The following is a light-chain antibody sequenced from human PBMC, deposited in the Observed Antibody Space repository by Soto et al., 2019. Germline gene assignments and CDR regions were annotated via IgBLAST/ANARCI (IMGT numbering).Light chain of an antibody. CDR2: GSS. CDR1: QSLRSN. V-gene: IGKV3D-15*01. Sequence: VMTQSPATLSVSPGERATLSCRASQSLRSNLAWYQQKPGQRPRLLMYGSSTRATGIPARFSGSGSGTEFTLIISSLQSEDFAVYYCQQYYHWPPRFGGGTKVEIK. J-gene: IGKJ4*01. CDR3: QQYYHWPPR.